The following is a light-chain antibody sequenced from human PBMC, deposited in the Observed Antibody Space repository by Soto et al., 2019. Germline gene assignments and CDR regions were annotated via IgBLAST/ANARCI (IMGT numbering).Light chain of an antibody. J-gene: IGLJ1*01. CDR1: SSDVGGYNY. CDR3: SSYKSSTKF. CDR2: DVS. Sequence: QSVLTQPASVSGSPGQWITISCTGTSSDVGGYNYVSWYQQHPGKAPKLMIYDVSNRPSGVSNRFSGSKSGNTASLTISGFQVKEEVDYSCSSYKSSTKFFGPGPKVTAL. V-gene: IGLV2-14*01.